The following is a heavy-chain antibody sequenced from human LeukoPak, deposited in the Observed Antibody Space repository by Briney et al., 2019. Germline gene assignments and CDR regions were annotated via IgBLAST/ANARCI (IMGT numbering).Heavy chain of an antibody. Sequence: PSETLSLTCTVSGGSISSYYWSWIRQPPGKGLEWIGYIYYSGSTNYNPSLKSRVTISVDTSKNQFSLKLTSVTAADTAVYYCAGRGVVRGVSYYFDYWGQGTLVTVSS. CDR2: IYYSGST. D-gene: IGHD3-10*02. CDR3: AGRGVVRGVSYYFDY. V-gene: IGHV4-59*01. J-gene: IGHJ4*02. CDR1: GGSISSYY.